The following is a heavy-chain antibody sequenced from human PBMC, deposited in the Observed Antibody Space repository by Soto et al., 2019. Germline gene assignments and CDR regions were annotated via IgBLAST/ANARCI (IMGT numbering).Heavy chain of an antibody. CDR2: ISSDGSNK. D-gene: IGHD3-10*01. Sequence: QMQLVESGGGVVQPGRSLRLSCAASGFTFSSYGIHWVRQAPGKGLEWVALISSDGSNKYYADSVEGRFTISRDNSKNTLYLQMSGLRGEDTAVYYCAKQHGPGNYYQYGMDVWGPGTTVTVSS. V-gene: IGHV3-30*18. CDR1: GFTFSSYG. CDR3: AKQHGPGNYYQYGMDV. J-gene: IGHJ6*02.